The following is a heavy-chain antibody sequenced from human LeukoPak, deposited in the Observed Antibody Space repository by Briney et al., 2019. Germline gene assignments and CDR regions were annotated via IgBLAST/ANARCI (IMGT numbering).Heavy chain of an antibody. J-gene: IGHJ4*02. CDR3: AKEKESSGYFDY. Sequence: GGSLRLACAASGFTFSTYAMSWVRQAPGKGQEWVSAISGSGGRTYYADSVKGRFTISRDNSKNTLYLQMNSLRAEDTAVYYCAKEKESSGYFDYWGQGTLVTVSS. CDR1: GFTFSTYA. D-gene: IGHD3-10*01. V-gene: IGHV3-23*01. CDR2: ISGSGGRT.